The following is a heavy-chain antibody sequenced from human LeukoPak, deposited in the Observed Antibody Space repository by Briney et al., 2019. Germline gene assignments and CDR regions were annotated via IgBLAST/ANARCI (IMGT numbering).Heavy chain of an antibody. CDR3: ARAQLYYGDYPKYYYYGMDV. CDR2: IIPIFGTA. D-gene: IGHD4-17*01. CDR1: GGTFSSYA. J-gene: IGHJ6*02. V-gene: IGHV1-69*13. Sequence: SVKVSCKASGGTFSSYAISWVRQAPGQGLEWMGGIIPIFGTANYAQKFQGRVTITADESTSTAYMELSSLRSEDTAVYYCARAQLYYGDYPKYYYYGMDVWGQGTTVTVSS.